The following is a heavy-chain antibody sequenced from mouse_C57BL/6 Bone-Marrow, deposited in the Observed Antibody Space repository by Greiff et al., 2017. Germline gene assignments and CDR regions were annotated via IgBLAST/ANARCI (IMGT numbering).Heavy chain of an antibody. CDR2: IYPGSGST. CDR3: ARGRAIYYYYDVLLAMDY. V-gene: IGHV1-55*01. J-gene: IGHJ4*01. CDR1: GYTFTSYW. D-gene: IGHD2-4*01. Sequence: LQQPGAELVKPGASVKMSCKASGYTFTSYWITWVKQRPGQGLEWIGDIYPGSGSTNYNETFKSKATLTVATSSSTAYMQVSSLTSEDSAVYYCARGRAIYYYYDVLLAMDYWGQGTSVTVSS.